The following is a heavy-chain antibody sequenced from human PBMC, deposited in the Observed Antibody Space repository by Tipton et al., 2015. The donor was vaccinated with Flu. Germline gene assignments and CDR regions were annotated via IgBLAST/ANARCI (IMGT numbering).Heavy chain of an antibody. CDR1: GGSISSGGYY. CDR3: AREGDSSGHDAFDI. Sequence: TLSLTCTVSGGSISSGGYYWSWIRQHPGKGLEWIGYIYYSGSTYYNPSLKSLVTISVDTSKNQFSLKLSSVTAADTAVYYCAREGDSSGHDAFDIWGQGTMVTVSS. CDR2: IYYSGST. J-gene: IGHJ3*02. D-gene: IGHD3-22*01. V-gene: IGHV4-31*01.